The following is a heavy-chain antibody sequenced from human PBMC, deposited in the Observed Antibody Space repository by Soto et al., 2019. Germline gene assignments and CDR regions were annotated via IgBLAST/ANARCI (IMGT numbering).Heavy chain of an antibody. J-gene: IGHJ4*02. CDR2: ISGSGGST. V-gene: IGHV3-23*01. D-gene: IGHD2-2*01. CDR3: AKAGVVPARISKYYFDY. Sequence: GGSLRLSCAAAGFTFDSFAMSWVRQAPGEGLEWVSAISGSGGSTHYADSVKGRFTISRDNSKNTLYLQMNSLRAEDTAVYYCAKAGVVPARISKYYFDYWGQGTLVTVSS. CDR1: GFTFDSFA.